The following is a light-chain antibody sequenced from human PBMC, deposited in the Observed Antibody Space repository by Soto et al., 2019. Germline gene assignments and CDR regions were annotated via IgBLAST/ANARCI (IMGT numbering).Light chain of an antibody. CDR2: GAS. J-gene: IGKJ4*01. CDR1: QSVARSS. Sequence: ENVLTQSPGRLSLSPGERATLSCRASQSVARSSIAWYQQKVDQPPRLLIYGASARATGVPDRISGSGSGTVFTLTIERVEAEGFAVYHCQQYATSPLTFGGGTTLEIK. V-gene: IGKV3-20*01. CDR3: QQYATSPLT.